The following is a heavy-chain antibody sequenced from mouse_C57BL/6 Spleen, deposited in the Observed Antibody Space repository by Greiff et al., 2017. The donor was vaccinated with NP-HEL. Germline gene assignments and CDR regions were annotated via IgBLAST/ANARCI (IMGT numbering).Heavy chain of an antibody. J-gene: IGHJ2*01. Sequence: EVNLVESGGDLVKPGGSLKLSCAASGFTFSSYGMSWVRQTPDKRLEWVATISSGGSYTYYPDSVKGRFTISRDNAKNTLYLQMSSLKSEDTAMYYCARQRGYDGYFDYWGQGTTLTASS. CDR3: ARQRGYDGYFDY. D-gene: IGHD2-2*01. V-gene: IGHV5-6*01. CDR1: GFTFSSYG. CDR2: ISSGGSYT.